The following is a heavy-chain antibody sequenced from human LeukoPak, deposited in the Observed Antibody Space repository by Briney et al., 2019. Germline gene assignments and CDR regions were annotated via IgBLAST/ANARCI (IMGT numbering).Heavy chain of an antibody. J-gene: IGHJ3*02. CDR1: GFTFSSYA. CDR3: AKPSSSYCSSTSCYLDAFDT. D-gene: IGHD2-2*01. CDR2: ISGSGGST. Sequence: PGGSLRLSCAASGFTFSSYAMSLVRQAPGRGRERVSAISGSGGSTYYADSVKGRFTISRDNSKNTLYLQMNSLRAEDTAVYYCAKPSSSYCSSTSCYLDAFDTWGQGTMVTVSS. V-gene: IGHV3-23*01.